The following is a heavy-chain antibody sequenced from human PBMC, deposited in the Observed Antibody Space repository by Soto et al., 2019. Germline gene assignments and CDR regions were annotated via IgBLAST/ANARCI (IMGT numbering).Heavy chain of an antibody. CDR1: GFTFSSYG. V-gene: IGHV3-33*01. CDR3: ARDRNIVVVPAAIADY. D-gene: IGHD2-2*01. Sequence: QVQLVESGGGVVQPGRSLRLSCAASGFTFSSYGMHWVRQAPGKGLEWVAVIWYDGIKKHYADSVKGRFTISRDNSKNTLYLEMNSLRVEDTAVYYCARDRNIVVVPAAIADYWGQGNLVTVSS. CDR2: IWYDGIKK. J-gene: IGHJ4*02.